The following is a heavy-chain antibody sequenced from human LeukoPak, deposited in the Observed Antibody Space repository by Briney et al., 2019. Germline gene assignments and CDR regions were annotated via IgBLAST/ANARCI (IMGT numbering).Heavy chain of an antibody. CDR3: ARDWGSSGWYGTNYYFDY. Sequence: SETLSLTCAVYGGSFSGYYWSWIRQPPGKGLEWIGEINHSGSTNYNPSLKSRVTISVDTSKNQFSLKLSSVTAADTAVYYCARDWGSSGWYGTNYYFDYWGQGTLVTVSS. CDR1: GGSFSGYY. J-gene: IGHJ4*02. CDR2: INHSGST. V-gene: IGHV4-34*01. D-gene: IGHD6-19*01.